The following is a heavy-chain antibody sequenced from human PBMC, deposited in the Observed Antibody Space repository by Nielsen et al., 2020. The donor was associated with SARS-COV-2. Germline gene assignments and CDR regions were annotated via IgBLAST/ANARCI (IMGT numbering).Heavy chain of an antibody. V-gene: IGHV3-11*06. Sequence: VRQMPGKGLEWVSYISSSSSYTNYADSVKGRFTISRDNAKNSLYLQMNSLRAEDTAVYYCARIYYDFWSGYYTGGYFDYWGQGTLVTVSS. D-gene: IGHD3-3*01. J-gene: IGHJ4*02. CDR3: ARIYYDFWSGYYTGGYFDY. CDR2: ISSSSSYT.